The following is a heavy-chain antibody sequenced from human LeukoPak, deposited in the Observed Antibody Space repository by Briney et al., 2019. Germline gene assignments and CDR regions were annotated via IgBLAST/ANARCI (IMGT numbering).Heavy chain of an antibody. CDR2: IYPGDSDT. V-gene: IGHV5-51*01. D-gene: IGHD5-18*01. J-gene: IGHJ4*02. CDR3: ARPRYSYAMYYFDY. CDR1: GYSFTSYW. Sequence: GESLKISCKGSGYSFTSYWIGWVRQMPGEGLEWIWIIYPGDSDTRYSPTFQGQVTISVDKSISNAYLQRSSLKASDTAMYYCARPRYSYAMYYFDYWGQGTLVTVSS.